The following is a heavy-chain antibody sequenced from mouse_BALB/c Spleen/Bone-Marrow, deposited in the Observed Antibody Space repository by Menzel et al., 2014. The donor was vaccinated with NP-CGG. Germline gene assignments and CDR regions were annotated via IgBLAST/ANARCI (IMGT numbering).Heavy chain of an antibody. CDR2: IYPGDGDT. Sequence: VKVVDSGAELARPGASVKLSCKASGYTFTSYWMQWVKQRPGQGLEWIGAIYPGDGDTRYTQKFKGKATLTADKSSSTAYMQLSSLASEDSAVYYCARGTGPDYWGQGTTLTVSS. V-gene: IGHV1-87*01. D-gene: IGHD4-1*01. CDR3: ARGTGPDY. J-gene: IGHJ2*01. CDR1: GYTFTSYW.